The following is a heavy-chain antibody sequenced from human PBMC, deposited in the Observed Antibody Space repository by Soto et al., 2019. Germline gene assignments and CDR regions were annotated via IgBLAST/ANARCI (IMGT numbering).Heavy chain of an antibody. D-gene: IGHD6-19*01. CDR3: AKDPGREVAGFCPDY. Sequence: EVQLVESGGVVVQPGGSLRLSCAASGFTFDDYTMHWVRQAPGKGLEWVSLISWDDCSTYYADSVKGRFTISRDNSKNSLYLQMNSLRTEDTALYYCAKDPGREVAGFCPDYWGHGTLVTVSS. V-gene: IGHV3-43*01. J-gene: IGHJ4*01. CDR2: ISWDDCST. CDR1: GFTFDDYT.